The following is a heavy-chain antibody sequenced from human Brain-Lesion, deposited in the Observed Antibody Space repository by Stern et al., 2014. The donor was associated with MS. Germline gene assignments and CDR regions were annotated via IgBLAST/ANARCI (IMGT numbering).Heavy chain of an antibody. CDR2: VYYSGAT. Sequence: VQLVESGPGLVKPSETLSLTCAVSGDSISSYTHYWAWIRQPPGKGLEWIGRVYYSGATSYNPSLKSPVTLSADTTQNHFSLGLNSLTAADTAVYYCAKHACTGAACPFDLWGQGTLVTVSS. D-gene: IGHD2-8*02. V-gene: IGHV4-39*01. J-gene: IGHJ4*02. CDR3: AKHACTGAACPFDL. CDR1: GDSISSYTHY.